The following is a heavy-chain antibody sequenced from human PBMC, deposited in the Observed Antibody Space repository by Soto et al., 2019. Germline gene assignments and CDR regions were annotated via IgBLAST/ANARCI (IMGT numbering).Heavy chain of an antibody. CDR3: AKDRSGTMMY. J-gene: IGHJ4*02. CDR1: GFTFSDYW. Sequence: PGGSLRLSCAASGFTFSDYWMSWVRQAPGKGLEWVANRKQDGSEKYYVDSVKGRFTISRDNAKNTLYLQMNRLRAEDTAVYYCAKDRSGTMMYWGQGTLVTVSS. V-gene: IGHV3-7*01. D-gene: IGHD1-7*01. CDR2: RKQDGSEK.